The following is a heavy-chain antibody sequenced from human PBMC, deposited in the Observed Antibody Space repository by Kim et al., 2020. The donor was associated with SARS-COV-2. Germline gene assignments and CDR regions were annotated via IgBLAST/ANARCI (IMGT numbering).Heavy chain of an antibody. CDR3: ARRICSRGSCRADP. D-gene: IGHD2-15*01. CDR1: GDDFANYW. V-gene: IGHV5-51*01. J-gene: IGHJ5*02. Sequence: GESLKISCKGSGDDFANYWIAWVRQMPGKGLEWMGIIYPGDSDTRHSPSFQGQVTISADKSVNTAYLQWSSLKASDTAIYYCARRICSRGSCRADPWGQGTLVTVSS. CDR2: IYPGDSDT.